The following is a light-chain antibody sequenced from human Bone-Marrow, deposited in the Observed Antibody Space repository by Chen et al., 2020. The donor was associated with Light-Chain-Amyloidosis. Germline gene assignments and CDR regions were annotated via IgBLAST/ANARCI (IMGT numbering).Light chain of an antibody. CDR3: QSYQGSSQGV. CDR1: SGSIATNY. CDR2: EDD. V-gene: IGLV6-57*01. Sequence: FMLTQPHSVSESPGRPVISSGPRSSGSIATNYVQWYQQRPGSSPTTVIYEDDQRPSGVPDRFSGSIDRSSNSASLTISGLKTEDEADYYCQSYQGSSQGVFGGGTKLTVL. J-gene: IGLJ3*02.